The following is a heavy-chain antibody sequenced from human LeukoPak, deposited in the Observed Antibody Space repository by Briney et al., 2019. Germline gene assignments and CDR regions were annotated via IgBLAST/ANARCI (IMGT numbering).Heavy chain of an antibody. Sequence: GGSLRLSCAASRFTFSSYGMSWVRQAPGKGLEWVSAISGSGGSTYYADSVKGRFTISRDNSKNTLYLQMNSLRAEDTAVYYCAKCSGGSCYRNWFDPWGQGTLVTVSS. J-gene: IGHJ5*02. CDR3: AKCSGGSCYRNWFDP. CDR1: RFTFSSYG. V-gene: IGHV3-23*01. D-gene: IGHD2-15*01. CDR2: ISGSGGST.